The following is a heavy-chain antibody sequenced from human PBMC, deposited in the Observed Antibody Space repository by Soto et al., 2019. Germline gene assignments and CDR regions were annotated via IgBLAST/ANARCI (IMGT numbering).Heavy chain of an antibody. CDR3: AKDSTEGGWYLRMDGMDV. V-gene: IGHV3-23*01. CDR1: GFTFSSYA. J-gene: IGHJ6*02. Sequence: PGGSLRLSCAASGFTFSSYAMSWVRQAPGKGLEWVSAISGSGGSTYYADSVKGRFTISRDNSKNTLYLQMNSLRAEDTAVYYCAKDSTEGGWYLRMDGMDVWGQGTTVTVSS. D-gene: IGHD6-19*01. CDR2: ISGSGGST.